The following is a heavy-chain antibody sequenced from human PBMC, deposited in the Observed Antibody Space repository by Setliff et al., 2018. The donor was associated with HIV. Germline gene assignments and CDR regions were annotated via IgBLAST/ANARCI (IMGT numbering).Heavy chain of an antibody. V-gene: IGHV1-18*01. CDR2: ISSYNDNT. D-gene: IGHD2-15*01. Sequence: ASVKVSCKASGYSFTNYGISWVRQAPGQGLEWMGWISSYNDNTNYALNLQGRVTMNTDTSTSTAYMELRSLRSDDTAVYYCARDDVGYCSGGSCYHLFDTFDIWGQGTVVTVSS. CDR3: ARDDVGYCSGGSCYHLFDTFDI. CDR1: GYSFTNYG. J-gene: IGHJ3*02.